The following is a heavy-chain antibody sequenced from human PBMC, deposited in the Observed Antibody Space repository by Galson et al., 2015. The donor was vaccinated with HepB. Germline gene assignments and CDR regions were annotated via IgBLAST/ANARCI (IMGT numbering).Heavy chain of an antibody. CDR3: ARGPAGYDSCGYFDY. J-gene: IGHJ4*02. CDR1: GFTLTSYD. Sequence: SVKVSCKASGFTLTSYDINWVRQAPGQGLEWLGWMNPNSGNTGYAQKFQGRVTMTRNTSITTAYMELTRLRSEDTAVYYCARGPAGYDSCGYFDYWGQGTPVTVSS. D-gene: IGHD3-22*01. V-gene: IGHV1-8*01. CDR2: MNPNSGNT.